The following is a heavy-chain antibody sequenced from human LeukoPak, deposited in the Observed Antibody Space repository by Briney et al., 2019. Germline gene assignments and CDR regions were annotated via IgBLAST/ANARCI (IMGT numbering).Heavy chain of an antibody. CDR1: GYTFTSYG. CDR2: ISTYHGNT. V-gene: IGHV1-18*01. D-gene: IGHD5-18*01. J-gene: IGHJ6*03. Sequence: GASVKVSCKASGYTFTSYGISWVRQAPGLGLEWMGWISTYHGNTNYALKLQGRVTMTTDTSTSTAYMELRSLRSDDTAVYYCARDFGGYSYGYYMDVWGKGTTVTVSS. CDR3: ARDFGGYSYGYYMDV.